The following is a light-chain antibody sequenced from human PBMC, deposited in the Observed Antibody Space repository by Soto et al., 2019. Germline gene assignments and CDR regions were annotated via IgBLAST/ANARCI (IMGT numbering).Light chain of an antibody. J-gene: IGKJ3*01. CDR3: QQRSNWQVT. CDR1: QSVSSY. V-gene: IGKV3-11*01. Sequence: EIVLTQSPATLSLSPGERATLSCRASQSVSSYLAWYQQKPGQAPRLLIYDASNRATGIPARFSGSGSGTDFTLTISRLAPEDFAVYYCQQRSNWQVTFGPGTKVDIK. CDR2: DAS.